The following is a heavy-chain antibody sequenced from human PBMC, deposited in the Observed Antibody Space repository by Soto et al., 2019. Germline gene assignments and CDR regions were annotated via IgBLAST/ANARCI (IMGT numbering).Heavy chain of an antibody. Sequence: GGSLRLSCAASGFTFSNAWMNWVRQAPGKGLEWVGRIKSKTDGGTTDYAAPVKGRFTISRDDSKNTLYLQMNSLKTEDTAVYYCTTAIEWNCGGDCSAPIYYYYYGMDVWGQGTTVTVSS. J-gene: IGHJ6*02. D-gene: IGHD2-21*02. CDR3: TTAIEWNCGGDCSAPIYYYYYGMDV. CDR1: GFTFSNAW. V-gene: IGHV3-15*07. CDR2: IKSKTDGGTT.